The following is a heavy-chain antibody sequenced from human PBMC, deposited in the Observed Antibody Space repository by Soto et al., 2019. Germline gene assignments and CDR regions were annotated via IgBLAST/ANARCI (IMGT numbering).Heavy chain of an antibody. D-gene: IGHD4-4*01. CDR2: VSYDGSNK. CDR1: GFTFSSYG. J-gene: IGHJ6*02. CDR3: AKTTAGGLRWYYGMDV. V-gene: IGHV3-30*18. Sequence: PGGSLRLSCAASGFTFSSYGMHWVRQAPGKGLEWVAVVSYDGSNKYYADSVKGRFTISRDNSKNTLYLQMNSLRAEDTAVYYCAKTTAGGLRWYYGMDVWGQGTTVTVSS.